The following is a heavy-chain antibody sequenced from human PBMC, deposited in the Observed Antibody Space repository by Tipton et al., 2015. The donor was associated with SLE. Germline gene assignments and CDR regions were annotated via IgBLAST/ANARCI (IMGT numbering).Heavy chain of an antibody. J-gene: IGHJ3*02. CDR2: MYYSGST. V-gene: IGHV4-59*01. CDR1: GRSFSSYY. CDR3: VREAAMSTYGPNAFDI. Sequence: TLSLTCAVYGRSFSSYYWSWIRQPPGKGLEWIGYMYYSGSTTYNPSLKSRVTISIDTSKNQFSLKLNTVTAADTAVYYCVREAAMSTYGPNAFDIWGQGTLVTVSS. D-gene: IGHD4-17*01.